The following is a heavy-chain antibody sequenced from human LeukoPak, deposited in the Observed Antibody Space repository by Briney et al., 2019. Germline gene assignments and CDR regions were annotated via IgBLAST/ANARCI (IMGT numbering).Heavy chain of an antibody. CDR3: ARQPDYYDSSGPKEGFDY. V-gene: IGHV4-39*01. CDR1: GGSISSSSYY. D-gene: IGHD3-22*01. CDR2: IYYSGST. Sequence: SETLSLTCIVSGGSISSSSYYWGWIRQPPGKGLEWIGSIYYSGSTYYNPSLKSRVTISVDTSKNQFSLKLSSVTAADTAVYYCARQPDYYDSSGPKEGFDYWGQGTLVTVSS. J-gene: IGHJ4*02.